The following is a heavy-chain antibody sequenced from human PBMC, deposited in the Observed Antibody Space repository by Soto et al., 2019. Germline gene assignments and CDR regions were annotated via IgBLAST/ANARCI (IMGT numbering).Heavy chain of an antibody. V-gene: IGHV5-51*01. J-gene: IGHJ6*02. CDR3: ARVVLADTIFGVVMRYGMDV. CDR1: GYSSTSYW. CDR2: IYPGDSDT. Sequence: GEPLKISCQGSGYSSTSYWIGWVRQMPGKGLEWMGIIYPGDSDTRYSPSFQGQVTISADKSTSAAYLQWSSLKASDTAMYYCARVVLADTIFGVVMRYGMDVWGQGTTVTVSS. D-gene: IGHD3-3*01.